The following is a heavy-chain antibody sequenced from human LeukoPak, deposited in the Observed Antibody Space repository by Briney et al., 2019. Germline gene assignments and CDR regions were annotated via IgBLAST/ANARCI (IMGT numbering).Heavy chain of an antibody. Sequence: PGRSLRLSCAASGFTFDDYAMHWVRHAPGKGLEWVSGISWNSGSIGYADSVKGRFTISRDNAKNSLYLQMNSLRAEDTALYYCAKEKFPVGATTGGAPWFDPWGQGTLVTVSS. CDR1: GFTFDDYA. D-gene: IGHD1-26*01. CDR3: AKEKFPVGATTGGAPWFDP. J-gene: IGHJ5*02. CDR2: ISWNSGSI. V-gene: IGHV3-9*01.